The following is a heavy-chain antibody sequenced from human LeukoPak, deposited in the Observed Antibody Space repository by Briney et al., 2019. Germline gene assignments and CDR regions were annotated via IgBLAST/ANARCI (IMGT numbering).Heavy chain of an antibody. D-gene: IGHD3-22*01. CDR2: IIPIFGIA. J-gene: IGHJ4*02. V-gene: IGHV1-69*10. Sequence: ASVKVSCKASGGTFSSYAISWVRQAPGQGLEWMGRIIPIFGIANYAQKFQGRVTITADKSTSTAYMELSSLRSEDTAVYYCARDAGLEYYYDSSGYYRFDYWGQGTLVTVSS. CDR3: ARDAGLEYYYDSSGYYRFDY. CDR1: GGTFSSYA.